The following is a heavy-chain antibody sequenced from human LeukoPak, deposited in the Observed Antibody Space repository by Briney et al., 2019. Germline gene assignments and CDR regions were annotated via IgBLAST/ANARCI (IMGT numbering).Heavy chain of an antibody. V-gene: IGHV4-39*07. J-gene: IGHJ4*02. CDR1: GGSISSSSYY. D-gene: IGHD4-17*01. CDR2: IYYSGST. Sequence: SETLSLTCTVSGGSISSSSYYWGWIRQPPGKGLEWIGSIYYSGSTYYNPSLKSRVTISVDTSKNQFSLKLSPVPAADTAVYYCARDGGETTVIPDYWGQGTLVTVSS. CDR3: ARDGGETTVIPDY.